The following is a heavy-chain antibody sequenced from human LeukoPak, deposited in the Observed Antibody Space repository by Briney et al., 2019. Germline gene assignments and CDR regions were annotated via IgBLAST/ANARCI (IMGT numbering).Heavy chain of an antibody. V-gene: IGHV3-23*01. CDR3: AKGRCSGGSCYGRGYDY. J-gene: IGHJ4*02. CDR2: ISGSGGST. D-gene: IGHD2-15*01. Sequence: GGSLRLSCAASGLTLGSYAMSWVRQAPGKGLQWVSAISGSGGSTYSADSVKGRFTISRDNSKNTLYLQMNSLRAEDTAVYYCAKGRCSGGSCYGRGYDYWGREPWSPSPQ. CDR1: GLTLGSYA.